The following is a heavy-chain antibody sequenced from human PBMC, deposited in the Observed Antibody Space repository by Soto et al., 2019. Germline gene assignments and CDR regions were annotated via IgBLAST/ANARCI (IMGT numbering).Heavy chain of an antibody. CDR2: ISYDGSNK. CDR3: AKEKEASIYDFWSGYHFGYFDY. D-gene: IGHD3-3*01. J-gene: IGHJ4*02. CDR1: GFTFSSYG. Sequence: PGGSLRLSCAASGFTFSSYGMHWVRQAPGKGLEWVAIISYDGSNKYYADSVKGRFTISRDNSKNTLYLQMNSLRAEDTAVYYCAKEKEASIYDFWSGYHFGYFDYWGQGTMVTVS. V-gene: IGHV3-30*18.